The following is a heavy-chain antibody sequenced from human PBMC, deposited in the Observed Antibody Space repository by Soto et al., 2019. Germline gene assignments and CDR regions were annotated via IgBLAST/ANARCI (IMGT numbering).Heavy chain of an antibody. V-gene: IGHV3-30*18. CDR2: ISYDGSNK. CDR3: AKSWEWELLGVYD. J-gene: IGHJ4*02. D-gene: IGHD1-26*01. CDR1: GFTFSSYG. Sequence: GGSLRLSCAASGFTFSSYGMHWVRQAPGKGLEWVAVISYDGSNKYYADSVKGRFTISRDNSKNTLYLQMNSLRAEDTAVYYCAKSWEWELLGVYDWGQGTLVTVSS.